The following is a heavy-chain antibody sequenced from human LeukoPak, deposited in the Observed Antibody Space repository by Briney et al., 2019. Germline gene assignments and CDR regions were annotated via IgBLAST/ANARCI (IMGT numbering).Heavy chain of an antibody. CDR2: IYYSGTT. CDR1: GGSISNYY. Sequence: SETLSLTCIVSGGSISNYYWSWIWQPPGKGLEWIASIYYSGTTNYNPTLKSRVTISVDTSKNQFSLKLSSVTAADTAVYYCARSFLAVAGTSFDYWGQGTLVTVSS. CDR3: ARSFLAVAGTSFDY. J-gene: IGHJ4*02. V-gene: IGHV4-59*12. D-gene: IGHD6-19*01.